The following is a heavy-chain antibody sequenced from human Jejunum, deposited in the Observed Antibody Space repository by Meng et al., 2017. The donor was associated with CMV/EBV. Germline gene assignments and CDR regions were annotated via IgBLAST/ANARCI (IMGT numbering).Heavy chain of an antibody. D-gene: IGHD5-18*01. CDR3: VRNLGYTYGLVS. Sequence: GEPGGGLGQLGGSLGLSLAASGFRVIVNYMCWVRQAPGKGLEWVTLIYSGGTTFYADSVKGRFTISRDNSKNVLYLQMNSVRAEDTALYHCVRNLGYTYGLVSWGQGTLVTVSS. J-gene: IGHJ5*02. V-gene: IGHV3-66*01. CDR1: GFRVIVNY. CDR2: IYSGGTT.